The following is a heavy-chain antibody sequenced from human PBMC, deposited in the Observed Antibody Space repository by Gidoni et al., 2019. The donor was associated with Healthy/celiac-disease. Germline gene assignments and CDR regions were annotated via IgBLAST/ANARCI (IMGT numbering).Heavy chain of an antibody. V-gene: IGHV4-39*01. CDR1: GGSNSSSSYY. CDR2: IYYSGST. J-gene: IGHJ4*02. D-gene: IGHD1-26*01. CDR3: ARPGGAKTETDY. Sequence: QLQLQESGPGLVKPSETLSLTCTVSGGSNSSSSYYWGWFRQPPGKGLEWIGSIYYSGSTYYNPSLKSRVTISVDTSKNQFSLKLSSVTAADTAVYYCARPGGAKTETDYWGQGTLVTVSS.